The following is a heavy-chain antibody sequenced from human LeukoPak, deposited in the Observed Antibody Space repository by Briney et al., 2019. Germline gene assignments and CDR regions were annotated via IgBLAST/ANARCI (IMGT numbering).Heavy chain of an antibody. D-gene: IGHD6-13*01. CDR1: GYTLTELS. CDR2: FDPEDGET. CDR3: ATELYSSSWYTLHRGFDY. V-gene: IGHV1-24*01. J-gene: IGHJ4*02. Sequence: ASVKVSCKVSGYTLTELSTHWVRQAPGKGLEWMGGFDPEDGETIYAQKFQGRVTMTEDTSTDTAYVELSSLRSEDTAVYYCATELYSSSWYTLHRGFDYWGQGTLVTVSS.